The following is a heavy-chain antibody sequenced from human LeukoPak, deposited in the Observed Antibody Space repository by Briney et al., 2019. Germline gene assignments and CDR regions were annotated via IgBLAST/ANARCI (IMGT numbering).Heavy chain of an antibody. CDR3: ARGGGGAFDI. CDR2: INHSGST. J-gene: IGHJ3*02. D-gene: IGHD3-10*01. CDR1: GGSFSGYY. V-gene: IGHV4-34*01. Sequence: SETLSLTCAVYGGSFSGYYRSWIRQPPGKGLEWIGEINHSGSTNYNPSLKSRVTIPVDTSKNQFSLKLSSVTAADTAVYYCARGGGGAFDIWGQGTMVTVSS.